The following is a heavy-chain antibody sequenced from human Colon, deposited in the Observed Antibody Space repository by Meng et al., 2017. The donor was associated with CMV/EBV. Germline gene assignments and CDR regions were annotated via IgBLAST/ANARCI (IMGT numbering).Heavy chain of an antibody. Sequence: EVRLGESGGGLVQPGGCLRLSCAASGFTVSCRYMTWVRQAPGKTLEWVSLIYSATTTYYPDSVKGRLIVSRDKSKNAVCLQMNRLRGEDTAVSYCARDTKGATTTCPFDSWGQGTLVTVSS. V-gene: IGHV3-66*01. J-gene: IGHJ4*02. CDR2: IYSATTT. CDR3: ARDTKGATTTCPFDS. CDR1: GFTVSCRY. D-gene: IGHD1-14*01.